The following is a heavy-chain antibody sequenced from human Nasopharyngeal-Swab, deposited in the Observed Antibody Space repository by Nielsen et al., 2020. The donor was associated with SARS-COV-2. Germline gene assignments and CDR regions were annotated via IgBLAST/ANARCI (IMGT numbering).Heavy chain of an antibody. CDR1: GFTFSTFW. V-gene: IGHV3-7*03. J-gene: IGHJ4*02. CDR2: IKEDGSQK. D-gene: IGHD1-26*01. CDR3: ARAVAGATDY. Sequence: LKISCAVSGFTFSTFWMTWVRQAPGKGLEWVANIKEDGSQKYYLDSVKGRFTISRDNAKNSLYLQMNSLRAEDTAIYFCARAVAGATDYWGQGTLVTVSS.